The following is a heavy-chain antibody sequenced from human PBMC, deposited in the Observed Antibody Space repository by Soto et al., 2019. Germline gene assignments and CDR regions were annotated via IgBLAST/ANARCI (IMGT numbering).Heavy chain of an antibody. CDR2: IYHSGST. CDR1: GGSISSSNW. J-gene: IGHJ4*02. Sequence: QEQLQESGPGLVKPSGTMSLTCADYGGSISSSNWWSWVRQPPGKGLEGIGEIYHSGSTNYNPSLKSRVTISVDKSTNQFSLQLSSVIAADTAVYYCASLPATSEFDYWGQGTLVTVSS. V-gene: IGHV4-4*02. CDR3: ASLPATSEFDY. D-gene: IGHD2-2*01.